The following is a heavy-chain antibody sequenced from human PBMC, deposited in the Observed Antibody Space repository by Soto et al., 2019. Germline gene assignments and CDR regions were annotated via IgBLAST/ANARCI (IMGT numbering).Heavy chain of an antibody. CDR1: GYIFTNYW. V-gene: IGHV5-51*01. CDR2: IYPDDSDT. Sequence: GESLKISCKTSGYIFTNYWIGWVRQMPGKGLEWMGIIYPDDSDTKYSPSFQGQVTFSADKSINTAYLPWSSLKASDTAMYYCAVRGGRGLSGSYDYWGQGTQVTVSS. CDR3: AVRGGRGLSGSYDY. J-gene: IGHJ4*02. D-gene: IGHD3-10*01.